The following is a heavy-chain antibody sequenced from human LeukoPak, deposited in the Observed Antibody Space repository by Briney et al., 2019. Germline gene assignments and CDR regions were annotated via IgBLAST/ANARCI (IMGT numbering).Heavy chain of an antibody. Sequence: ASVKVSCKASGYTFTSYDINWVRQAAGQGLEWMGWMNPNSGNTGYAQKFQGRVTMTRNTSISTAYMELSSLRSEDTAVYYCARVWCSSTNCLNGWFDPWGQGTLVTVSS. D-gene: IGHD2-2*01. CDR3: ARVWCSSTNCLNGWFDP. CDR2: MNPNSGNT. V-gene: IGHV1-8*02. CDR1: GYTFTSYD. J-gene: IGHJ5*02.